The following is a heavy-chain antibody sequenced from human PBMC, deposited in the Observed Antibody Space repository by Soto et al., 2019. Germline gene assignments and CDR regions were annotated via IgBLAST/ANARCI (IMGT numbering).Heavy chain of an antibody. Sequence: EVHLLESGGGLVQPGGSLRLSCTASGFTFSSYAMTWVRQAPGRGLEGVSGITASGGRTYYADSVKGRFTISRDISKSTLYLQMNSLRAEDTAVYYCAKDTRYADYVRWFDSWGQGTLVTVSS. CDR1: GFTFSSYA. J-gene: IGHJ5*01. CDR2: ITASGGRT. CDR3: AKDTRYADYVRWFDS. V-gene: IGHV3-23*01. D-gene: IGHD4-17*01.